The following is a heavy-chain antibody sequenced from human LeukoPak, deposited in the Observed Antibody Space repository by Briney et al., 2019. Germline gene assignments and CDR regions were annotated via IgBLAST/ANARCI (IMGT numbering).Heavy chain of an antibody. CDR3: AKGSGGSTVTIVDY. CDR1: GFTFDDYA. V-gene: IGHV3-9*01. D-gene: IGHD4-17*01. Sequence: GGPLRLSCAASGFTFDDYAMHWVRQAPGKGLEWVSGIRWNSGSIGYADSVKGRFTISRDNAKNSLYLQMNSLRAEDTALYYCAKGSGGSTVTIVDYWGQGTLVTVSS. J-gene: IGHJ4*02. CDR2: IRWNSGSI.